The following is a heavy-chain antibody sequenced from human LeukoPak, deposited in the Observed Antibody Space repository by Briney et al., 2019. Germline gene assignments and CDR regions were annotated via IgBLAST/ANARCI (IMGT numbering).Heavy chain of an antibody. CDR1: EFPLSSYA. J-gene: IGHJ4*02. D-gene: IGHD2-2*01. CDR3: ARDGGPIVVVPAADFDY. V-gene: IGHV3-23*01. CDR2: VCGSGGSI. Sequence: GGSLRLSCAASEFPLSSYAMNWVGQAPGKGLGGVYAVCGSGGSINYADSGKGRFPISRDNSKTTLSLQMNSLRAEDTAVYYCARDGGPIVVVPAADFDYWGQGTLVTVSS.